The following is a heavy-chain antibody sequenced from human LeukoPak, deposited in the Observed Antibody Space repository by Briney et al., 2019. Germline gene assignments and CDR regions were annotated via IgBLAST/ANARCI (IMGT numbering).Heavy chain of an antibody. CDR3: GRAFPPLRISAAGDS. D-gene: IGHD6-25*01. V-gene: IGHV3-21*01. J-gene: IGHJ5*01. CDR1: GFTFSDYD. CDR2: ISGRSSHI. Sequence: GGSLRLSCTASGFTFSDYDMNWVRQAPGKGLEYVSSISGRSSHIYYGDSVKGRFAISRDNAKNLLYLQMNSLRAEDTAVYYCGRAFPPLRISAAGDSWGQGTLVTVSS.